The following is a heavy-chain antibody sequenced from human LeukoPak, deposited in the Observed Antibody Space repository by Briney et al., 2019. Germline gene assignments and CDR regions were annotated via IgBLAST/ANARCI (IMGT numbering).Heavy chain of an antibody. CDR3: ARGRYCSADICSGGDAFDI. Sequence: PSETLSLTCTVSGGSINSYYWSWIRQPGGKGLEWIGRIYTRGSTNYNPSLKSRVTMSVDTSKNQFSLKLSSVTAADTAVYYCARGRYCSADICSGGDAFDIWGQGTMVSVSS. J-gene: IGHJ3*02. CDR1: GGSINSYY. D-gene: IGHD2-15*01. CDR2: IYTRGST. V-gene: IGHV4-4*07.